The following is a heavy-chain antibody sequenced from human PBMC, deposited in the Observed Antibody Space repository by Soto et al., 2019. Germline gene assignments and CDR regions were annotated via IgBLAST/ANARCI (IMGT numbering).Heavy chain of an antibody. CDR2: IYWSGDE. J-gene: IGHJ3*02. Sequence: QGTLKESGPTLVKPTQTLTLTCSFSGFSLSTSGVGVGWIRQSPGKALEWLALIYWSGDEHYRPSLKSRLSIFKDTSKDHVVLIMTDMDPVDTDTYYCARGLATLPVFAFDIWGQGTMVTVSS. CDR1: GFSLSTSGVG. D-gene: IGHD6-6*01. CDR3: ARGLATLPVFAFDI. V-gene: IGHV2-5*01.